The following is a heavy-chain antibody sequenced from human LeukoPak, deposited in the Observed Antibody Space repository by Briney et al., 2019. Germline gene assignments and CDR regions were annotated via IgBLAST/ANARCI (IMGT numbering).Heavy chain of an antibody. V-gene: IGHV1-46*01. CDR2: IKPSGGST. Sequence: GASVKVSCKASGYTFTSYYTHWVRQAPGQGLEWMGIIKPSGGSTLYAQRFQGRVTVTSDMSTSTVYVELSSLRSEDTDVYYSAREVPENFNFDYWGQGTLVTVSS. CDR1: GYTFTSYY. J-gene: IGHJ4*02. D-gene: IGHD2/OR15-2a*01. CDR3: AREVPENFNFDY.